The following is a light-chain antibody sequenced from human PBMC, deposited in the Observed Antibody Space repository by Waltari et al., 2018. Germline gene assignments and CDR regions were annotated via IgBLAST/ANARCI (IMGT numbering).Light chain of an antibody. CDR2: QDN. CDR1: RLGEKF. CDR3: QSWDSSTDVV. Sequence: SYELTQPPSVSVSPGQTASITCSADRLGEKFASWYQQKPGQSPVLVIFQDNKRPSGVPERFSGSSSGDTVTLTISGTQPVDEADYYCQSWDSSTDVVFGGGTKLTVL. V-gene: IGLV3-1*01. J-gene: IGLJ2*01.